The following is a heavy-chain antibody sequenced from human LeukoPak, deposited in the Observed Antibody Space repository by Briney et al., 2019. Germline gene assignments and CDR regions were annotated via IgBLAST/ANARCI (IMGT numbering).Heavy chain of an antibody. CDR3: AKKRGSNFGVFDY. CDR1: GFTFNSYA. Sequence: GGSLRLSCAASGFTFNSYAMNWVRQAPGKGLEWVSSISGSGDNTYYADSVKGRFTISRDNSKNTLYVQMNSLRAEDTAVYYCAKKRGSNFGVFDYWGQGTLVTVSS. CDR2: ISGSGDNT. V-gene: IGHV3-23*01. D-gene: IGHD5-18*01. J-gene: IGHJ4*02.